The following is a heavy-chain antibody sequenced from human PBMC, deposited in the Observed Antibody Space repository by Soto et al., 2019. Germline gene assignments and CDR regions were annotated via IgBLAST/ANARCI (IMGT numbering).Heavy chain of an antibody. V-gene: IGHV4-31*03. D-gene: IGHD3-10*01. CDR2: IYYSGST. Sequence: PSETLSLTCTVSGGSISSGGYYWSWIRQHPGKGLEWIGYIYYSGSTYYNPSLKSRVTISVDTSKNQFSLKLSSVTAADTAVYYCARETMVRGVNSYYYGMDVWGQGTTVTVSS. CDR1: GGSISSGGYY. J-gene: IGHJ6*02. CDR3: ARETMVRGVNSYYYGMDV.